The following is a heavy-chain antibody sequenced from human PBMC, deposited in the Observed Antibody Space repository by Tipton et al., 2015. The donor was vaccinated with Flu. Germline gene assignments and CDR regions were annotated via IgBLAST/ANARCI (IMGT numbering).Heavy chain of an antibody. J-gene: IGHJ4*02. CDR2: INPTSGAT. D-gene: IGHD3-22*01. V-gene: IGHV1-2*06. CDR1: GYSFNAYY. Sequence: QVQLVQSGAEVKRPGASVKVSCKASGYSFNAYYMHWVRQAPGQGLEWMGRINPTSGATNYAQEFQGRVTMSRDTSISTAYMELSRLRSDDTAAYYCARAYYYDSSAYYFDYWGQGTLVTVSS. CDR3: ARAYYYDSSAYYFDY.